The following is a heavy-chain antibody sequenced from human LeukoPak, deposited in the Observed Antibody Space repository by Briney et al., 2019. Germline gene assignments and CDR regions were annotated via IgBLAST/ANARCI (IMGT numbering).Heavy chain of an antibody. J-gene: IGHJ4*02. CDR3: ARDHWSYDYVWGSYRYYFDY. V-gene: IGHV4-4*07. Sequence: SETLSLTCAVYGGSFSGYYWSWIRQPAGKGLEWIGRIYTSGSTNYNPSLKSRVTMSVDTSKNQFSLKLSSVTAADTAVYYCARDHWSYDYVWGSYRYYFDYWGQGTLVTVSS. D-gene: IGHD3-16*02. CDR1: GGSFSGYY. CDR2: IYTSGST.